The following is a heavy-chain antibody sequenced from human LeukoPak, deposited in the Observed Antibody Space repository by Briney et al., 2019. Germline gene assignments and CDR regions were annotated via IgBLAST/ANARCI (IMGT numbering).Heavy chain of an antibody. CDR3: ARWAGRWGGDRQSEDP. J-gene: IGHJ5*02. D-gene: IGHD2-21*02. V-gene: IGHV3-7*01. Sequence: GGSLRLSCVGSGFTFSKSWMHWVRQAPGKGPECVAYINQDGSERNYIDSVKGRFTISRDNTRNSLFLQMYSLRDEDTAIYYWARWAGRWGGDRQSEDPWGRGTLVTVSS. CDR1: GFTFSKSW. CDR2: INQDGSER.